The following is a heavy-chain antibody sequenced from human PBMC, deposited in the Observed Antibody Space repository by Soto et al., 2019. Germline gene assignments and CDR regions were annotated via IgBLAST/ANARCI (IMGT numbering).Heavy chain of an antibody. CDR2: IYPGDSDT. Sequence: GESLKISCKGSGYSFTSYWIGWVRQMPGKGLEWMGIIYPGDSDTRYSPSFQGQVTISADKSISTAYLQWSSLKASDTAMYYCARLLCSGGSCYPAYFDDWGQGTLVTVSS. CDR3: ARLLCSGGSCYPAYFDD. J-gene: IGHJ4*02. D-gene: IGHD2-15*01. CDR1: GYSFTSYW. V-gene: IGHV5-51*01.